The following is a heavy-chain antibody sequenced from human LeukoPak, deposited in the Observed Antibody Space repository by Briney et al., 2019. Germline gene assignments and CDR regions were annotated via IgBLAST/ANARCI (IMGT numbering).Heavy chain of an antibody. Sequence: GGSLRLSCAASGFTFSSYGMHWVRQAPGKGLEWVAFIRYDGSNKYYADSVKGRFTISRDNSRNTLYLQMNSLRAEDTAVYYCAKGLVWSGYPRRMDVWGKGTTVTVSS. J-gene: IGHJ6*03. V-gene: IGHV3-30*02. CDR1: GFTFSSYG. CDR2: IRYDGSNK. CDR3: AKGLVWSGYPRRMDV. D-gene: IGHD3-3*01.